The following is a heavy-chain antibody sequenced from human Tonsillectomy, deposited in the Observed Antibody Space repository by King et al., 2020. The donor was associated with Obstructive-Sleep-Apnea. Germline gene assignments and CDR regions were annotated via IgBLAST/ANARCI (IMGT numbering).Heavy chain of an antibody. CDR3: ARDQGYFGSGSYRDNWCDP. V-gene: IGHV4-59*01. J-gene: IGHJ5*02. Sequence: VQLQESGPGLVKPPETLSLTCTVTGGSISSYYWNWIRQRPGKGLEWIGYIYYSESTNYNPYLKNRVHISIAPSKNNFSLRLSSVTAADTAVYYCARDQGYFGSGSYRDNWCDPWGQGTLVTVSS. CDR2: IYYSEST. CDR1: GGSISSYY. D-gene: IGHD3-10*01.